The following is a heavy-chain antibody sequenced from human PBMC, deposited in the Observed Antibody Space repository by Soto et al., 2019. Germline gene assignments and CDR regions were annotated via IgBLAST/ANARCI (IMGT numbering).Heavy chain of an antibody. CDR3: ARAPLLSAETLHENYFAD. J-gene: IGHJ4*02. Sequence: QVQLVQSGAEVKKPGSSLKVSCKASGGTFGNSGVSWVRQAPGQGPEWMGGIIPIFDTTNYAQKFQCRVTISAYVFTSYMLLSTLRSQSTAVYYCARAPLLSAETLHENYFADWGQATQVTVS. CDR2: IIPIFDTT. CDR1: GGTFGNSG. D-gene: IGHD2-15*01. V-gene: IGHV1-69*01.